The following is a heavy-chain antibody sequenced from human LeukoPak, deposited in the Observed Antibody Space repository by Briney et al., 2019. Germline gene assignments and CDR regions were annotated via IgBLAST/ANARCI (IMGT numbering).Heavy chain of an antibody. D-gene: IGHD5-24*01. J-gene: IGHJ4*02. CDR2: IYPGDSDT. V-gene: IGHV5-51*01. Sequence: GESLKSSCKGSGYSFTSYWIGWVRQMPGKGLEWMGIIYPGDSDTRCSPSFQGQVTISADKSISTAYLQWSSLKASDTAMYYCASPDRRDGYNFAVWGQGTLVTVSS. CDR3: ASPDRRDGYNFAV. CDR1: GYSFTSYW.